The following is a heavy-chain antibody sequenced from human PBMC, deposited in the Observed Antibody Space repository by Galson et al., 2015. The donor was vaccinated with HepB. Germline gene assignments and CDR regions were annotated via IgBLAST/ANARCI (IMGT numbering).Heavy chain of an antibody. CDR1: GFTFRSYT. Sequence: SLRLSCAASGFTFRSYTMTWVRQAPGKGLEWVSSISPSGGHTYYADSVKGRFTISRDNSKNTLFLHMKSLRAEDTAIYYCAKQEVTAFIPLFFDSWGQGTLVSVSS. J-gene: IGHJ4*02. CDR2: ISPSGGHT. D-gene: IGHD2-21*02. V-gene: IGHV3-23*01. CDR3: AKQEVTAFIPLFFDS.